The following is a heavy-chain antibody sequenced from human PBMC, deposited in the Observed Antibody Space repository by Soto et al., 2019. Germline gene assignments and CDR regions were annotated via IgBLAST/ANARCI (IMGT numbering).Heavy chain of an antibody. CDR2: ISGSGGST. V-gene: IGHV3-23*01. J-gene: IGHJ6*02. D-gene: IGHD3-3*01. CDR1: GFTFSSYA. CDR3: AKGLRFLEWLLGYGMDV. Sequence: AGGSLRLSCAASGFTFSSYAMSWVRQAPGKGLEWVSAISGSGGSTYYADSVKGRFTISRDNSKNTLYLQMNSLRAEDTAVYYCAKGLRFLEWLLGYGMDVWGQGTTVTVSS.